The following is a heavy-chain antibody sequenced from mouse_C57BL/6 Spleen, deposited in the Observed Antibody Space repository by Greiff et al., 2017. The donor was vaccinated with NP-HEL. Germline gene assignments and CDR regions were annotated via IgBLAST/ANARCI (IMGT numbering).Heavy chain of an antibody. CDR1: GYTFTSYW. Sequence: QVQLKQSGAELVMPGASVKLSCKASGYTFTSYWMHWVKQRPGQGLEWIGEIDPSDSYTNYNQKFKGKSTLTVDKSTSTANMQLSSLTSEDSAVYYCARARNDYDGFDYWGKGTTLTVSS. D-gene: IGHD2-4*01. CDR3: ARARNDYDGFDY. V-gene: IGHV1-69*01. J-gene: IGHJ2*01. CDR2: IDPSDSYT.